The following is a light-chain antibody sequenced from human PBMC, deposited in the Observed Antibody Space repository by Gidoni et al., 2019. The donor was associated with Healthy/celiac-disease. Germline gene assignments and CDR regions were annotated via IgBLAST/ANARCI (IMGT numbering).Light chain of an antibody. J-gene: IGKJ1*01. CDR1: QSISSY. Sequence: DIQMTQSPSSLSASVGDRVTITCRASQSISSYLNWYQQKPGKAPKLMIYAASSLQSGVPSRFSGSGSGTDFTLTISSLQHEDFATYYCQQSYSTPGTFGQGTKVEIK. CDR3: QQSYSTPGT. V-gene: IGKV1-39*01. CDR2: AAS.